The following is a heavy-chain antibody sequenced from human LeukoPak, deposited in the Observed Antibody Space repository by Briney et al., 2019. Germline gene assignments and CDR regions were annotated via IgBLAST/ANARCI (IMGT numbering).Heavy chain of an antibody. J-gene: IGHJ4*02. CDR2: IYYSGST. D-gene: IGHD4-23*01. V-gene: IGHV4-59*08. Sequence: SETLSLTCTVSGGSINSYYWSWIRQPPGKGLEWIGYIYYSGSTNYNPSLKSRVTISVDTSKNQFSLKVSSVTAADTAVYYCARRRTATVDFDYWGQGTLVTVSS. CDR3: ARRRTATVDFDY. CDR1: GGSINSYY.